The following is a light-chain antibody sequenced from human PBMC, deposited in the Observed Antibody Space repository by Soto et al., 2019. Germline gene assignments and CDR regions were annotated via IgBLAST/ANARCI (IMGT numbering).Light chain of an antibody. Sequence: IQMTQSPSSLSASVGNRVAITCRASQSISTYLNWYQKKPGKAPNLLIYDASRLQSGVPSRFSGSGSGTDFILTISSLQPEDFATYYCLQDYSFPLTFGGGTKVDIK. CDR3: LQDYSFPLT. J-gene: IGKJ4*01. V-gene: IGKV1-6*01. CDR2: DAS. CDR1: QSISTY.